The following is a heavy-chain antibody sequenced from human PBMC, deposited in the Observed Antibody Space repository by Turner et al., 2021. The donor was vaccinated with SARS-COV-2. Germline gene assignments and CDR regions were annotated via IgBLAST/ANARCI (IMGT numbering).Heavy chain of an antibody. CDR2: NYYSGST. CDR1: GGSISDYY. CDR3: ARGLYFDWLPDY. J-gene: IGHJ4*02. D-gene: IGHD3-9*01. V-gene: IGHV4-59*01. Sequence: VQLQESGPGPVKPRETLAPTCTVSGGSISDYYWNWLRQPPGKGLEWIGYNYYSGSTNYNPSLKSRVTISVDTSKNQFSLKLSSVTAADTAVYYCARGLYFDWLPDYWGQGTLVTVSS.